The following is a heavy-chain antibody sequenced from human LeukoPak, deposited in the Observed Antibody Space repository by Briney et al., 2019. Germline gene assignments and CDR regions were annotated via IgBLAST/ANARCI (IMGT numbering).Heavy chain of an antibody. V-gene: IGHV3-30-3*01. D-gene: IGHD2-2*02. J-gene: IGHJ4*02. Sequence: QTGGSLRLSCAASGFTFSSNAMHWVRQAPGKGLEWVALISYDESNKYYADSVKGRFTISRDNSKNTLYLQMNSLRPEDTAVYYCARDAKYCSSISCYTDYWGQGTLVTVSS. CDR1: GFTFSSNA. CDR2: ISYDESNK. CDR3: ARDAKYCSSISCYTDY.